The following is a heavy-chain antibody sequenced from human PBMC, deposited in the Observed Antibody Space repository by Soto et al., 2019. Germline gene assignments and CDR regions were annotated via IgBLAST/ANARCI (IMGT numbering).Heavy chain of an antibody. CDR3: TTLSYDSSGYYPDAYYYYYGMDV. J-gene: IGHJ6*02. V-gene: IGHV3-15*07. Sequence: PGGSLRLSCAASGFTFSNAWMNWVRQAPGKGLEWVGRIKSKTDGGTTDYAAPVKGRFTISRDDSKNTLYLQMNSLKTEDTAVYYCTTLSYDSSGYYPDAYYYYYGMDVWGQGTTVTVSS. CDR1: GFTFSNAW. CDR2: IKSKTDGGTT. D-gene: IGHD3-22*01.